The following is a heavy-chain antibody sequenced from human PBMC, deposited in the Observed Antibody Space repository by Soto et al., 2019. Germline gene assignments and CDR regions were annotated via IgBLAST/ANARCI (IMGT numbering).Heavy chain of an antibody. CDR3: AASYDFWSGYHDY. D-gene: IGHD3-3*01. Sequence: EVQLVESGGGLVQPGGSLRLSCAASGFTFSSYSMNWVRQAPGKGLEWVSYISSSSSTIYYAASVKGRFTISRDNAKNSLYLQMNSLRAEDTAVYYCAASYDFWSGYHDYWGQGTLVTVSS. J-gene: IGHJ4*02. CDR2: ISSSSSTI. CDR1: GFTFSSYS. V-gene: IGHV3-48*01.